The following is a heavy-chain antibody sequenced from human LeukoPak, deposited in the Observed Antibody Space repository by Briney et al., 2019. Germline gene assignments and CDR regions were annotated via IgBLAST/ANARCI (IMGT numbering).Heavy chain of an antibody. CDR1: GFTFSSYW. Sequence: PGGSLRLSCAASGFTFSSYWMSWVRQAPGKGLEWVANIKQDGSVEYYVDSMKGRFTISRDNAKNSLYLQMNSLRGEDTAVYYCARAPPPAFWSGYCDYWGQGTLVTVSS. V-gene: IGHV3-7*01. D-gene: IGHD3-3*01. J-gene: IGHJ4*02. CDR2: IKQDGSVE. CDR3: ARAPPPAFWSGYCDY.